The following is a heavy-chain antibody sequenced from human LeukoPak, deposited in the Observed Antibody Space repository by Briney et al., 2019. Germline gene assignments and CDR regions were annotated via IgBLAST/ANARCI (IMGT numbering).Heavy chain of an antibody. Sequence: GGSLRHSCTASGFRFIGYTFHRVRQAPGGGLEWVALISYDERNKCYGDSVKGRFTVSRDNANNTLFLHMNSLRGDDTALYYCARDSGGNLFDLWGQGTPVAVCS. CDR1: GFRFIGYT. CDR2: ISYDERNK. J-gene: IGHJ4*02. V-gene: IGHV3-30*03. D-gene: IGHD2-15*01. CDR3: ARDSGGNLFDL.